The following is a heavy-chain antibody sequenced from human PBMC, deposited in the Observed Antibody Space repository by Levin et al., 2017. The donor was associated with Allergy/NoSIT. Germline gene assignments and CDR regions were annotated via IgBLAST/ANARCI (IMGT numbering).Heavy chain of an antibody. V-gene: IGHV4-59*01. J-gene: IGHJ5*02. CDR3: VKYRDYYGSGRLGWFDP. Sequence: SETLSLTCSVSGGSISSYFWSWIRQPPGKGLEFIGYIYDSGITNYNPSLKSRVTISVDTSKNHLALRLSSVTAADTAVYYCVKYRDYYGSGRLGWFDPWGQGTLVTVSS. CDR1: GGSISSYF. D-gene: IGHD3-10*01. CDR2: IYDSGIT.